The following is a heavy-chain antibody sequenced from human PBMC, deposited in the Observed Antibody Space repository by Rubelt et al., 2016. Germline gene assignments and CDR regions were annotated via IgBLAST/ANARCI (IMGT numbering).Heavy chain of an antibody. Sequence: FGAEVKKPGSSVMVSCKASGGIFSSYAISWVRQAPGQGLEWMGRIIPILGIANYAQKFQGRVTITADKSTSTAYMELSSLRSEDTAVYYCAKDQDSSGLPDYWGQGTLVTVSS. J-gene: IGHJ4*02. V-gene: IGHV1-69*04. CDR1: GGIFSSYA. CDR2: IIPILGIA. D-gene: IGHD3-22*01. CDR3: AKDQDSSGLPDY.